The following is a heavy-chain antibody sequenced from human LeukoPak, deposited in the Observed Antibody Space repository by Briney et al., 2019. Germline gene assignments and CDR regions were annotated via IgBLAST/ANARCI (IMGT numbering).Heavy chain of an antibody. CDR1: GFTFSSYI. V-gene: IGHV3-21*01. D-gene: IGHD1-26*01. CDR2: ISSSSSYI. CDR3: ARDYPFTSGSSPNWFDP. Sequence: GGALRLSCAAPGFTFSSYIMNWVRQAPGKGREWVSSISSSSSYIYYAASVKGRSTISRDHDKNSLYLQMNSLRAEDTAVYYCARDYPFTSGSSPNWFDPWGQGTLVTVSS. J-gene: IGHJ5*02.